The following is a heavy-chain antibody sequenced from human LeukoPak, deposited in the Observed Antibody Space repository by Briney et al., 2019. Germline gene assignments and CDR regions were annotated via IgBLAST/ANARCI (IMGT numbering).Heavy chain of an antibody. CDR2: INAGNGNT. V-gene: IGHV1-3*01. CDR3: ARDIDRVFNWFDP. J-gene: IGHJ5*02. D-gene: IGHD6-13*01. Sequence: GSSVKVSCKASAYIFTSYAMHWVRQAPGQRLEWMGWINAGNGNTKYSQKFQGRVTITRDTSASTVYMELSSQRSEDTAVYYCARDIDRVFNWFDPWGQGTLVTVSS. CDR1: AYIFTSYA.